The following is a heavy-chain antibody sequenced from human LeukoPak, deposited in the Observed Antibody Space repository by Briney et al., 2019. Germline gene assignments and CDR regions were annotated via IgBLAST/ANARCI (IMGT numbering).Heavy chain of an antibody. CDR3: VRDKDWGFDS. D-gene: IGHD7-27*01. CDR1: GFTFTSYT. CDR2: IGTGTSTV. J-gene: IGHJ4*02. V-gene: IGHV3-48*01. Sequence: PGGSLRLSCAASGFTFTSYTMNWVRQAPGKGREWVSHIGTGTSTVGYADSIKGRFTISRDNAKNSVDLQMSSLRVDDSAVYYCVRDKDWGFDSWGQGTLVTVSS.